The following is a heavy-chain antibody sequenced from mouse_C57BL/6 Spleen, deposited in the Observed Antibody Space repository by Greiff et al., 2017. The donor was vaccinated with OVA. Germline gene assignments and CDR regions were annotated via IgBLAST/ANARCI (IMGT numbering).Heavy chain of an antibody. CDR3: TTGGNYSAWFAY. V-gene: IGHV14-4*01. D-gene: IGHD2-1*01. Sequence: VQLKESGAELVRPGASVKLSCTASGFNIKDDYMHWVKQRPEQGLEWIGWIDPENGATEYASKFQGKATITADTSSNTAYLQLSSLTSEDTAVYYCTTGGNYSAWFAYWGQGTLVTVSA. CDR2: IDPENGAT. CDR1: GFNIKDDY. J-gene: IGHJ3*01.